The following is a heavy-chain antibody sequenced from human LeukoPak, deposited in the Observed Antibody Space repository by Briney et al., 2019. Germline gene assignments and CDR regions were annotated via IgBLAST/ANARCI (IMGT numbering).Heavy chain of an antibody. CDR2: INHSGST. CDR3: ARQLAWELNYFDY. CDR1: GGSFSGYY. V-gene: IGHV4-34*01. Sequence: SETLSLTCAVYGGSFSGYYWSWIRQPPGKGLEWIGEINHSGSTNYNPSLKSRVTISVNTSKNQFSLKLSSVTAADTAVYYCARQLAWELNYFDYWGQGTLVTVSS. D-gene: IGHD1-26*01. J-gene: IGHJ4*02.